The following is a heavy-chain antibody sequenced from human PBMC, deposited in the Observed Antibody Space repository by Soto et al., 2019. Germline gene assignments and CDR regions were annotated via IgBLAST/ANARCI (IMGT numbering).Heavy chain of an antibody. Sequence: GGSLRLSCAASGFTLSNVWMTWVRRAPGKGLEWVGRIKSEIEGGTTDYAAPVKGRFPISRDDSRNTLYLQMNSLKTEDTAVYYCSPDASAGLDTWGQGTQVTFSS. CDR1: GFTLSNVW. CDR2: IKSEIEGGTT. CDR3: SPDASAGLDT. V-gene: IGHV3-15*01. J-gene: IGHJ5*02. D-gene: IGHD3-16*01.